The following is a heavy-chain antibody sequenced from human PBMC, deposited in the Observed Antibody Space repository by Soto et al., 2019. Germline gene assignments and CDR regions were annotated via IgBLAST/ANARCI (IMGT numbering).Heavy chain of an antibody. Sequence: QVQLVQSGAEVKKPGASVKVSCKASGYTFTNYDVNWVRQATGQGLEWMGWMNPNNGDTGYAQKFQGRVTXXGXPXXNTAYMELSGLRSDDTAVYYCAKVSRRGAAIDFDYWGQGTLVTVSS. CDR3: AKVSRRGAAIDFDY. CDR1: GYTFTNYD. J-gene: IGHJ4*02. CDR2: MNPNNGDT. D-gene: IGHD3-22*01. V-gene: IGHV1-8*01.